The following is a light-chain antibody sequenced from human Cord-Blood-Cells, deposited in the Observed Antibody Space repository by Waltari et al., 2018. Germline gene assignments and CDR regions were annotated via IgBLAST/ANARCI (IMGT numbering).Light chain of an antibody. CDR2: DVS. CDR1: SSYVGGYND. CDR3: SSYTSSSTLVV. Sequence: QSALTQPASVSGSPGQSITISCTGTSSYVGGYNDVSWYQQHPGKAPKLMIYDVSNRPSGVSNRFSGSKSGNTASLTISGLQAEDEADYYCSSYTSSSTLVVFGGGTKLTVL. V-gene: IGLV2-14*01. J-gene: IGLJ2*01.